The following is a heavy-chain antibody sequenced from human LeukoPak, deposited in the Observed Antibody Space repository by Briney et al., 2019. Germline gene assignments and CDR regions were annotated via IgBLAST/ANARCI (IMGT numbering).Heavy chain of an antibody. Sequence: GRSLRLSCAASGFTFDNYAIHWVRQAPGKGLEWVSLISGDGGSTYYADSMKGRFTISRDNSKNSLYLQMNSLRTEDTALYYCARDSQELFQHWGQGTLVTVSS. CDR1: GFTFDNYA. V-gene: IGHV3-43*02. D-gene: IGHD5-24*01. CDR3: ARDSQELFQH. CDR2: ISGDGGST. J-gene: IGHJ1*01.